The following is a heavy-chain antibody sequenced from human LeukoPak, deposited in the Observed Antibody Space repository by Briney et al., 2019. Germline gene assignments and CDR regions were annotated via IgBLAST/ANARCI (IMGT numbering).Heavy chain of an antibody. CDR3: AKGAARPFDY. D-gene: IGHD6-6*01. CDR2: ISGSGGST. CDR1: RFTFSNYW. Sequence: PGGSLRLSCAASRFTFSNYWMSWVRQAPGKGLEWVSAISGSGGSTYYADSVKGRFTISRDNSKNTLYLQMNSLRAEDTAVYHCAKGAARPFDYWGQGTLVTVSS. J-gene: IGHJ4*02. V-gene: IGHV3-23*01.